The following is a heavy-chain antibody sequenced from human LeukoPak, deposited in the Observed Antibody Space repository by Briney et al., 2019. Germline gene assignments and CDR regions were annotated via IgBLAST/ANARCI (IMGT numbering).Heavy chain of an antibody. CDR2: IYPGDSDT. V-gene: IGHV5-51*01. Sequence: GESLKISCKGSGYIFTSYWIGWVRQMPGKGLEWMGIIYPGDSDTRYSPSFQGQVTISADKSISTAYLQWSSLKASDTAMYYCARLYYYDSSGYQRFFDYWGQGTLVTVSS. CDR3: ARLYYYDSSGYQRFFDY. CDR1: GYIFTSYW. D-gene: IGHD3-22*01. J-gene: IGHJ4*02.